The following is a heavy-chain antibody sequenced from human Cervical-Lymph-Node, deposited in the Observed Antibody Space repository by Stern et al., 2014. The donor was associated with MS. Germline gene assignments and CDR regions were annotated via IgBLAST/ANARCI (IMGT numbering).Heavy chain of an antibody. CDR3: ATTRWDLFTWNWFDP. D-gene: IGHD1-26*01. V-gene: IGHV4-61*02. CDR1: GGSISSSGYY. Sequence: QVQLVESGPGLVKPSQTLSLTCTVSGGSISSSGYYWSWIRQPADKGLEWIGRIHDSGSTYYNPSLKSRVTISMDKANNPSSLKMPSVTAADTAVYYCATTRWDLFTWNWFDPWGQGTLVTVSS. J-gene: IGHJ5*02. CDR2: IHDSGST.